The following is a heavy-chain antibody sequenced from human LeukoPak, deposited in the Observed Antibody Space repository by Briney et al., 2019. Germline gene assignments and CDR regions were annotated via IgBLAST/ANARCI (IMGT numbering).Heavy chain of an antibody. CDR1: GYTFTGYY. J-gene: IGHJ4*02. Sequence: ASVKVSCKASGYTFTGYYMHWVRQAPGQGLEWVGWINPRNGGSNYAQKFQGRVTMTRDTSISTAYMELSRLRSDDTALYYCARESYYSSGNYNNRIDYWGQGTLVTVSS. V-gene: IGHV1-2*02. CDR2: INPRNGGS. CDR3: ARESYYSSGNYNNRIDY. D-gene: IGHD3-10*01.